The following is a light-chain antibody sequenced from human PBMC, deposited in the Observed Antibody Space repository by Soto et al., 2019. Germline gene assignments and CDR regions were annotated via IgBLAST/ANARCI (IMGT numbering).Light chain of an antibody. CDR1: QGINSW. CDR2: TTS. CDR3: AQANSFPIT. Sequence: DTQMTQSPSAVSASVGDRITITCRASQGINSWLAWYQQQRVKAPTLLVYTTSNIQTGVPSRFGGSGSGTDFTLTISWMQPEYCATCSCAQANSFPITFAGGTKGDIK. J-gene: IGKJ4*01. V-gene: IGKV1-12*01.